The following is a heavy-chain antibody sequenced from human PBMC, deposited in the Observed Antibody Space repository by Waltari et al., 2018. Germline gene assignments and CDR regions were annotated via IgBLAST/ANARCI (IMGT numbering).Heavy chain of an antibody. CDR1: GFTFSSYA. CDR3: ARATISGYGIDY. V-gene: IGHV3-30-3*01. D-gene: IGHD5-12*01. CDR2: ISYDGSNK. J-gene: IGHJ4*02. Sequence: QVQLVESGGGVVQPGRSLRLSCAASGFTFSSYAMHWVRQAPGKGLEWVAVISYDGSNKYYADSVKGRFTISRDNSKNTLYLQMNSLRAEDTAVYYCARATISGYGIDYWGQGTLVTVSS.